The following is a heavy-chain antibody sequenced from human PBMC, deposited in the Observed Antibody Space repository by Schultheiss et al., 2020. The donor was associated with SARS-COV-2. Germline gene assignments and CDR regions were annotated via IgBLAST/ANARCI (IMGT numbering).Heavy chain of an antibody. CDR3: ARAYSSSWVFDVFDP. J-gene: IGHJ5*02. V-gene: IGHV3-21*06. Sequence: GESLNISCAASGFTFSSYSMNWVRQAPGKGLVWVSSIISSSSYIYYADSVKGRFTIARDNAKTSLYLQMNNLRAEDTAVYYCARAYSSSWVFDVFDPWGQETLVTVSS. CDR2: IISSSSYI. CDR1: GFTFSSYS. D-gene: IGHD6-13*01.